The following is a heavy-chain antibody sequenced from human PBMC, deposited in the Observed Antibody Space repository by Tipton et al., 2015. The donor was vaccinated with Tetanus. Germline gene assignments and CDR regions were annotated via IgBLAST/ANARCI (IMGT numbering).Heavy chain of an antibody. Sequence: TLSLTCTVSDVSVRSYYWSWIRQSPDKGLEWLGDVIYDGTSYYNPSLNGRVKISLDTSMNQVSLTLTSVTAADTALYYCARGVPYSTTMGSDWFDPWGQGTLVTVSS. J-gene: IGHJ5*02. V-gene: IGHV4-34*01. D-gene: IGHD2-2*01. CDR2: VIYDGTS. CDR3: ARGVPYSTTMGSDWFDP. CDR1: DVSVRSYY.